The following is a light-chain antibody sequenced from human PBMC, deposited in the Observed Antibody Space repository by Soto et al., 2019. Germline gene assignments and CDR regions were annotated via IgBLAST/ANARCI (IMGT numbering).Light chain of an antibody. Sequence: QSVLTQPPSASGSPGQSVTISCTGTSNDIGAYNYVSWYQQYPGKAPKLIIYEVFRRPSGVPDRFSGSKSGNTASLTVSGLQPEDEADYYCSSYAGRETGVFGTGTKVT. CDR3: SSYAGRETGV. J-gene: IGLJ1*01. CDR1: SNDIGAYNY. V-gene: IGLV2-8*01. CDR2: EVF.